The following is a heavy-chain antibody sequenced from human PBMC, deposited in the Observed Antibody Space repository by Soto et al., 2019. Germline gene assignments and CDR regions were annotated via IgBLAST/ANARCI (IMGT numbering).Heavy chain of an antibody. CDR2: IYYSGSI. V-gene: IGHV4-59*01. J-gene: IGHJ5*02. D-gene: IGHD6-19*01. Sequence: SETLSLTCSVSGVSINTYYWTWIRQPPGKGLEWIGYIYYSGSIKYNPSLESRVTISVDPSKNQFSLKLYSVTAADTAVYFCATSGWFSNWFDPWGQGXLVTVYS. CDR1: GVSINTYY. CDR3: ATSGWFSNWFDP.